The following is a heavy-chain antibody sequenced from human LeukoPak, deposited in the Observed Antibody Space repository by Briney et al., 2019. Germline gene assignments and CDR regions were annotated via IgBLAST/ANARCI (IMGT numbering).Heavy chain of an antibody. J-gene: IGHJ4*02. CDR2: ISYDGSNK. CDR3: ARDRGTHYYGSGSYFLEEYYFDY. Sequence: GGALRLSSAASGVTLSVYAICWVRQALGERLGRGAVISYDGSNKYYADSVKGRFNISRDNSKNTLYLQMNSLRAEDTAVYYCARDRGTHYYGSGSYFLEEYYFDYWGQGALVTVSS. D-gene: IGHD3-10*01. V-gene: IGHV3-30*04. CDR1: GVTLSVYA.